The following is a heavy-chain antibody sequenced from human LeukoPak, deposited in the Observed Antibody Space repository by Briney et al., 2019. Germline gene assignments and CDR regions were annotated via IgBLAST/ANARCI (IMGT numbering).Heavy chain of an antibody. J-gene: IGHJ4*02. D-gene: IGHD3-22*01. V-gene: IGHV5-51*01. CDR3: ARGPHPYDSSGYYYFDY. Sequence: LGESLKISCKGSGYSFTSYWIGWVRQMPGKGLEWMGIIYPGDSDTGYSPSFQGQVTISADKSISTAYLQWSSLKASDTAMYYCARGPHPYDSSGYYYFDYWGQGTLVTVSS. CDR2: IYPGDSDT. CDR1: GYSFTSYW.